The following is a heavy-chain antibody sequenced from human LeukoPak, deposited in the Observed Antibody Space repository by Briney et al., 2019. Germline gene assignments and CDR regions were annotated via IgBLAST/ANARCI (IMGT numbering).Heavy chain of an antibody. V-gene: IGHV3-21*01. CDR1: GFTFSTYR. J-gene: IGHJ6*02. Sequence: GGSLRLSCAASGFTFSTYRMNWVRQAPGKGLEWVSSISTSSSYIYYADSVKGRFTISRDNAKNSQYLHMNSLRADDTAVYYCARRGFLTPTTGHGMDVWGQGTTVTVSS. CDR2: ISTSSSYI. D-gene: IGHD3-9*01. CDR3: ARRGFLTPTTGHGMDV.